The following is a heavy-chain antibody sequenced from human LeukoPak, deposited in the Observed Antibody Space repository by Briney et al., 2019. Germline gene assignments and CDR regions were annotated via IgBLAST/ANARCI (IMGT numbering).Heavy chain of an antibody. V-gene: IGHV3-21*01. CDR3: ATGYGSGSYY. CDR1: GFTFSSYT. D-gene: IGHD3-10*01. CDR2: ISSSSSYI. J-gene: IGHJ4*02. Sequence: GSLRLSCAASGFTFSSYTMNWVRQAPGKGLEWVSFISSSSSYIYYADSVKGRFTISRDNAKNSLYLQMNSLRAEDTAVYYCATGYGSGSYYWGQGTLVTVSS.